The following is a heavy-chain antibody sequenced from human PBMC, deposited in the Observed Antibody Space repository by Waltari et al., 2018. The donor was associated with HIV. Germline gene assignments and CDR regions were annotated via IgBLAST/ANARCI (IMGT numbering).Heavy chain of an antibody. CDR1: GFSFSSYS. CDR3: ARARGYSYGYEDY. Sequence: EVQLVESGGDLVQPGGSLRLSCAASGFSFSSYSMNWVRQAPGKGLGWISYISNSVNTIDYADSEKGRFTISRDNAKNSLSLQMHSLRAEDTAVYYCARARGYSYGYEDYWGQGALVTVSS. CDR2: ISNSVNTI. D-gene: IGHD5-18*01. V-gene: IGHV3-48*04. J-gene: IGHJ4*02.